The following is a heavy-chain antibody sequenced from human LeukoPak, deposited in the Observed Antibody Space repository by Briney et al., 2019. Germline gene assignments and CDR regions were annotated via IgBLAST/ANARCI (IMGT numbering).Heavy chain of an antibody. D-gene: IGHD3-9*01. V-gene: IGHV4-59*01. CDR3: ARVQESQIDYYFDY. CDR2: IYNSGST. Sequence: SETLSLTCTVSGGSISGYYWSWIRQPPGKGLEWIGYIYNSGSTNYNPSLKSRVTISVDTSKNQFSLKLSSVTAADTAVYYCARVQESQIDYYFDYWGQGTLVTVSS. CDR1: GGSISGYY. J-gene: IGHJ4*02.